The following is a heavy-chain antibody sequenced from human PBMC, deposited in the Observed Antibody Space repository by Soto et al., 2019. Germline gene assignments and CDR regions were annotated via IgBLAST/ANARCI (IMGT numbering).Heavy chain of an antibody. V-gene: IGHV3-11*06. D-gene: IGHD6-6*01. J-gene: IGHJ4*02. CDR2: ISGSGSYT. CDR3: AMAQITAQYYFDY. CDR1: GFIFSDYY. Sequence: QVQLVESGGGLVKPGGSLRLSCAASGFIFSDYYMSWIRQAPGKGQEWVSYISGSGSYTNYADSVKGRFTISRDNAKNSLYLQMNSLRAEDTAVYYCAMAQITAQYYFDYWGQGTLVTVSS.